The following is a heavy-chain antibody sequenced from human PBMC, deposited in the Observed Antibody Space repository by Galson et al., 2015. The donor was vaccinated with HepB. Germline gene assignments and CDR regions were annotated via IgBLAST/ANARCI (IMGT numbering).Heavy chain of an antibody. CDR3: ARGSTEDITLLVGTTSVGWFDP. CDR1: GFTFSRHS. Sequence: SLRLSCAASGFTFSRHSMNWIRQAPGKGLEWVSSISATSSYVHYADSMRDRFTITRENAKNSLFLRMTSLRVEDTAVYYCARGSTEDITLLVGTTSVGWFDPWGQGTLVTVSP. J-gene: IGHJ5*02. D-gene: IGHD3-3*01. CDR2: ISATSSYV. V-gene: IGHV3-21*01.